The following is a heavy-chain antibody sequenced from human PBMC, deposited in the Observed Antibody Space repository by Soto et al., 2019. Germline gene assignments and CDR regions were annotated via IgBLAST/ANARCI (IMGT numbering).Heavy chain of an antibody. D-gene: IGHD3-22*01. CDR1: GITFSNYW. CDR2: IHSDGITT. Sequence: PCGSLRLSCAASGITFSNYWMEWVRQAPGKGLVWVSRIHSDGITTYYGDSVKGRFTISRDNAKSTVYLQMNSLGAEDTATYHCTLHKFDSSGYVSDYWGQGTLVTVSS. V-gene: IGHV3-74*01. CDR3: TLHKFDSSGYVSDY. J-gene: IGHJ4*02.